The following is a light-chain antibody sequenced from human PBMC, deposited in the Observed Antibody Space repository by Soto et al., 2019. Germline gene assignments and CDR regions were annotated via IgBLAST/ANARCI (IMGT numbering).Light chain of an antibody. CDR2: DAS. CDR3: QQYYSYSYT. V-gene: IGKV1-5*01. J-gene: IGKJ2*01. CDR1: QSISSW. Sequence: DIQMTQSPSTLSASVGDRVTITCRASQSISSWFAWYQQKPGKAPKLLIYDASSLESGVPSRFSGSGSGTEFSLTISSLQPDDFATYYCQQYYSYSYTFGQGTKLEIK.